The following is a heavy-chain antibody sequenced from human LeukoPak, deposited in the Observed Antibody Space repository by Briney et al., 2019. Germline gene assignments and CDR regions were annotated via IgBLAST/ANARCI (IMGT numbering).Heavy chain of an antibody. Sequence: ASVKVSCKASGGTFSSYAISWVRQAPGQGLEWMGGIIPIFGTANYAQKFQGRVTITADESTSTAYMELSSLRSEDTAVYYCARRSPLIGYCSGGSCYSAFDIWGQGTMVTVSS. CDR3: ARRSPLIGYCSGGSCYSAFDI. J-gene: IGHJ3*02. CDR2: IIPIFGTA. V-gene: IGHV1-69*13. D-gene: IGHD2-15*01. CDR1: GGTFSSYA.